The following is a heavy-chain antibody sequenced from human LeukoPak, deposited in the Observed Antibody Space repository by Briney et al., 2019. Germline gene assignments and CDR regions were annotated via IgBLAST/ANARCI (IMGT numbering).Heavy chain of an antibody. CDR1: GFTFSDYY. J-gene: IGHJ4*02. CDR3: AKRSNSLYFDY. D-gene: IGHD1-26*01. Sequence: GGSLRLCCAASGFTFSDYYMSWIRQAPGKGLEWVSYISSSGSTIYYADSVKGRFTISRDNAKNSLYLQMNSLRGEDTAVYYCAKRSNSLYFDYWGQGTLVTVSS. CDR2: ISSSGSTI. V-gene: IGHV3-11*04.